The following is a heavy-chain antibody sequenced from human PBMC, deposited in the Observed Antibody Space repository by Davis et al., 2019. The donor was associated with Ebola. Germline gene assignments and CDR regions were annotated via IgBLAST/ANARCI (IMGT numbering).Heavy chain of an antibody. D-gene: IGHD2-15*01. CDR3: ARARYCSGGSCYSTD. J-gene: IGHJ4*02. V-gene: IGHV7-4-1*02. Sequence: ASVKVSCKASGYTFTDYPINWVRQAPGQGLEWLGWINTDTRNPTYGQGFTGRFVFSLDTSGSTAYLQISSLKAEDTAVYYCARARYCSGGSCYSTDWGQGTLVTVSS. CDR2: INTDTRNP. CDR1: GYTFTDYP.